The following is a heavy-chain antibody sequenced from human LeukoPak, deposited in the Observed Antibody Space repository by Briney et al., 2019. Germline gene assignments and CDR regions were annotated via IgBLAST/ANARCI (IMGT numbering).Heavy chain of an antibody. CDR2: INPSGGST. CDR3: ARVKQQLDHYYYYGMDV. J-gene: IGHJ6*02. Sequence: GASVRVSRKASGYTFTSYYMHWVRQAPGQGLEWMGIINPSGGSTSYAQKFQGRVTMTRDTSTSTVYMELSSLRSEDTAVYYCARVKQQLDHYYYYGMDVWGQGTTVTVSS. V-gene: IGHV1-46*01. D-gene: IGHD6-13*01. CDR1: GYTFTSYY.